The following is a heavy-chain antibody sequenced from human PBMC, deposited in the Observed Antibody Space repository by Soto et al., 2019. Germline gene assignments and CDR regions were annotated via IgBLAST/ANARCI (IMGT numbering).Heavy chain of an antibody. D-gene: IGHD6-13*01. J-gene: IGHJ6*02. CDR3: ATSLGEYNSRHNYYYYYGMDV. V-gene: IGHV1-2*02. CDR1: GYTFTGYY. CDR2: INPNSGGT. Sequence: ASVKVSCKASGYTFTGYYMHWVRQAPGQGLEWMGWINPNSGGTNYAQKFQGRVTMTRDTSISTAYMELSRLRSDDTAVYYCATSLGEYNSRHNYYYYYGMDVWGQGTTVTVSS.